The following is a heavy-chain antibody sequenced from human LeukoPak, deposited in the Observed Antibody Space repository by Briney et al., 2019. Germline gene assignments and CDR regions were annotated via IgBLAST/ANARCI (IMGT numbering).Heavy chain of an antibody. V-gene: IGHV3-64*01. CDR3: AREYYYEELDY. Sequence: GGSLRLSCAASGFTFSSYPMHWVRQAPGKGLEYVSGISSNGDSTYYANSVKGRFTISRDNSKNTLYLQMGSLRAEDMAVHYCAREYYYEELDYWGQGTLVTVSS. CDR1: GFTFSSYP. CDR2: ISSNGDST. J-gene: IGHJ4*02. D-gene: IGHD3-22*01.